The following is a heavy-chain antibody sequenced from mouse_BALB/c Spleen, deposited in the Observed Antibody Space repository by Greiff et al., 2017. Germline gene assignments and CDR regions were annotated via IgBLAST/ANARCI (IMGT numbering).Heavy chain of an antibody. CDR1: GYTFTDYV. J-gene: IGHJ4*01. Sequence: EVQLKESGPELVKPGASVKMSCKASGYTFTDYVMHWVKQKPGQGLEWIGYIYPYNVGTEYTEKFKGKATLTLDKSSSTAYMDLSSLTSEDSTVYYWTREDYGSSYAMDYWGQGTSGTVSS. D-gene: IGHD1-1*01. CDR3: TREDYGSSYAMDY. V-gene: IGHV1S136*01. CDR2: IYPYNVGT.